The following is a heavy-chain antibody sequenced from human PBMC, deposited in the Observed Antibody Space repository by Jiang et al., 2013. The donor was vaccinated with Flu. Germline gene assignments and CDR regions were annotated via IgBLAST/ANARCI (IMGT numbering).Heavy chain of an antibody. J-gene: IGHJ3*02. Sequence: FTNYAMNWVRQAPGQGLEWMGWINTDTGNPTYAQGFTGRFVFSLDTSVSTAYLQISGLKAEDTAVYYCARDRASYSSGWYDGFDIWGQGTMVTVSS. CDR1: FTNYA. CDR3: ARDRASYSSGWYDGFDI. D-gene: IGHD6-19*01. CDR2: INTDTGNP. V-gene: IGHV7-4-1*02.